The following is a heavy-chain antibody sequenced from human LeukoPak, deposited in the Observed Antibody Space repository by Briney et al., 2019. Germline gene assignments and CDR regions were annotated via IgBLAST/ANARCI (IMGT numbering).Heavy chain of an antibody. Sequence: GASVKVSCKTSGYTFSRHGITWVRQAPGQGLEWMGWVSGYNGNTNYAQNDQGRVTMTTDTSTNTAYMELRSLRSDDTAVYYCAKDIHPGLDSGASCCFDYWGQGTPVTVSS. J-gene: IGHJ4*02. CDR2: VSGYNGNT. CDR3: AKDIHPGLDSGASCCFDY. V-gene: IGHV1-18*01. D-gene: IGHD3-22*01. CDR1: GYTFSRHG.